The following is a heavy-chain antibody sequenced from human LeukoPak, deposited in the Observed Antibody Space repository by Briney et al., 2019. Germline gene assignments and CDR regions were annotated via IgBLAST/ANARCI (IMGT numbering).Heavy chain of an antibody. Sequence: ASVKVSCKASGYTFTGYYMHWVRQAPGQGLEWMGWINPNSGGTNYAQKFQGRVTMTRDTSISTAYMELSRLRSDVTAVYYCATCVVVPAAISDAFDIWGQGTMVTVSS. CDR3: ATCVVVPAAISDAFDI. J-gene: IGHJ3*02. CDR2: INPNSGGT. D-gene: IGHD2-2*01. CDR1: GYTFTGYY. V-gene: IGHV1-2*02.